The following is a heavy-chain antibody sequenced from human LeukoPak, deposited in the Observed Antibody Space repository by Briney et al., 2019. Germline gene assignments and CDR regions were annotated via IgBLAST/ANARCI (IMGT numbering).Heavy chain of an antibody. Sequence: ASVKVSCKVSGYTLSELSMHWVRQAPGKGLEWMGGFDPEDDERVYAQKFHGRVTMTEDTSTDTAYMELSSLRSEDTAIYYCATELRSGYFDYWGQGTLVTVSS. D-gene: IGHD3-22*01. CDR1: GYTLSELS. J-gene: IGHJ4*02. CDR2: FDPEDDER. V-gene: IGHV1-24*01. CDR3: ATELRSGYFDY.